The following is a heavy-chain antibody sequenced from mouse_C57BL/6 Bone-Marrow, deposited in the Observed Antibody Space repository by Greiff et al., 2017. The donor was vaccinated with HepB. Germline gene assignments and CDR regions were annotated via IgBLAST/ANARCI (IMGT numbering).Heavy chain of an antibody. CDR3: ARQGYRGYFDV. CDR2: INSDGGST. Sequence: EVKVEESGGGLVQPGESLKLSCESNEYEFPSHDMSWVRKTPEKRLELVAAINSDGGSTYYPDTMERRFIISRDNTKKTLYLQMSSLRSEDTALYYCARQGYRGYFDVWGTGTTVTVSS. D-gene: IGHD2-14*01. V-gene: IGHV5-2*03. CDR1: EYEFPSHD. J-gene: IGHJ1*03.